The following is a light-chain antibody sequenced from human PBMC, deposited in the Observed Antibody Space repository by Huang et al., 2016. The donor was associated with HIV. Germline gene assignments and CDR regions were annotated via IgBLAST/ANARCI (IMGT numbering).Light chain of an antibody. CDR2: DAS. J-gene: IGKJ4*01. V-gene: IGKV3-11*01. Sequence: EIVLTQSPATLSLSPGERATLSCRASQSVISSLAWYQQKPGQAPRLLIYDASNRATGIPARFSGSGSGTDFTLTISSLEPEDFAVYYCQQRSNWPLTFGGGTKVDIK. CDR3: QQRSNWPLT. CDR1: QSVISS.